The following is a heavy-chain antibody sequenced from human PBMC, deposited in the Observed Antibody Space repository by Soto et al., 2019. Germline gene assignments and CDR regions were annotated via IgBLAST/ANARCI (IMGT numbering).Heavy chain of an antibody. Sequence: LQLQESGPRLIKPSETLSLTCTVSDDSTTSGAYYWGLIRQPPGKGLEWIGTIQSRGSTYYNPSLKSRVTMSLDTSKNQYSLRLTSVTAAYTAVYFCAGMLSFGDLVFDYWGQGTLVTVSS. CDR1: DDSTTSGAYY. CDR2: IQSRGST. CDR3: AGMLSFGDLVFDY. V-gene: IGHV4-39*01. D-gene: IGHD3-16*02. J-gene: IGHJ4*02.